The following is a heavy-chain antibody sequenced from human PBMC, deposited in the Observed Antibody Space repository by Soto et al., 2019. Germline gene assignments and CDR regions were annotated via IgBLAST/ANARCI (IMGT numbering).Heavy chain of an antibody. J-gene: IGHJ4*02. CDR1: GGSISSSNW. D-gene: IGHD3-10*01. CDR3: GVSAYYGSGSYYKPLLG. Sequence: LSETLSLTCAVPGGSISSSNWWSWVRQPPGKGLEWIGEIYHSGSTNYNPSLKSRVTISVDKSKNQFSLKLSSVTAADTAVYYCGVSAYYGSGSYYKPLLGWGQGTLVTVSS. V-gene: IGHV4-4*02. CDR2: IYHSGST.